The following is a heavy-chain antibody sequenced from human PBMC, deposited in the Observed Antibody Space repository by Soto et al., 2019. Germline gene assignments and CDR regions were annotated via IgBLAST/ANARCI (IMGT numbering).Heavy chain of an antibody. D-gene: IGHD2-21*02. CDR3: AKDIFRGHFVVGTATSGVYV. CDR2: ISGSGGST. V-gene: IGHV3-23*01. Sequence: VSPAPGKGLEWASTISGSGGSTYYVDSVKGRITSSRDNFKNAPYLKMNSLRAEDTAVYYCAKDIFRGHFVVGTATSGVYVCGQEAALTGSS. J-gene: IGHJ6*02.